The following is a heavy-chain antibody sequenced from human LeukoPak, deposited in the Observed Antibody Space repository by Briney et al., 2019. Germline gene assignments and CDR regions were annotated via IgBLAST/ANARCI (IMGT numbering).Heavy chain of an antibody. D-gene: IGHD2-2*01. CDR2: IGPNGGDA. CDR3: AKGRPTTLGYCGRSICADWYFDL. J-gene: IGHJ2*01. CDR1: GFTFSNYA. Sequence: GRSLRLSCSASGFTFSNYAMNWFRQAPGKGLEYVSVIGPNGGDAYYADSVKGRFTISRDNSKNTLYLQMSSLRAEDTAVYYCAKGRPTTLGYCGRSICADWYFDLWGRGTLLSVSS. V-gene: IGHV3-64D*06.